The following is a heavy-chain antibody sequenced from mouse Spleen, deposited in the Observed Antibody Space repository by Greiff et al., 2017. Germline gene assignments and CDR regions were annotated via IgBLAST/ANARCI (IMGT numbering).Heavy chain of an antibody. Sequence: VHLVESGPGLVQPSQSLSITCTVSGFSLTSYGVHWVRQSPGKGLEWLGVIWRGGSTDYNAAFMSRLSITKDNSKSQVFFKMNSLQADDTAIYYCAKTPIYDGYYDYYAMDYWGQGTSVTVSS. CDR2: IWRGGST. J-gene: IGHJ4*01. V-gene: IGHV2-5*01. CDR3: AKTPIYDGYYDYYAMDY. CDR1: GFSLTSYG. D-gene: IGHD2-3*01.